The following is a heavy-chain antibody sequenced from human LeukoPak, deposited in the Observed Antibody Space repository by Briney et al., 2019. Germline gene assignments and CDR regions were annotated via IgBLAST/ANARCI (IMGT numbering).Heavy chain of an antibody. CDR3: AREKSRLGELSLIDY. Sequence: SETLSLTCTVSGGSFIGGSYYWTWLRQPAGKGLEWIGRIYSSGSTNYNPSLKSRVTISVDTSKNQFSLKLSSVTAADTAVYYCAREKSRLGELSLIDYWGQGTLVTVSS. CDR2: IYSSGST. V-gene: IGHV4-61*02. D-gene: IGHD3-16*02. J-gene: IGHJ4*02. CDR1: GGSFIGGSYY.